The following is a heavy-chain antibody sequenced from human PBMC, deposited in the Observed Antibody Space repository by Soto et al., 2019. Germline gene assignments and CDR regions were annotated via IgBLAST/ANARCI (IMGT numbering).Heavy chain of an antibody. CDR1: GFTFSSYG. CDR2: ISYDGSNK. D-gene: IGHD1-26*01. V-gene: IGHV3-30*03. Sequence: PGGSLRLSCAASGFTFSSYGMHWVRQAPGKGLEWVAVISYDGSNKYYADSVKGRFTISRDNSKNTLYLQMNSLRAEDTAVYYCAIVRGIVGATPHWGQGTLVTVSS. J-gene: IGHJ4*02. CDR3: AIVRGIVGATPH.